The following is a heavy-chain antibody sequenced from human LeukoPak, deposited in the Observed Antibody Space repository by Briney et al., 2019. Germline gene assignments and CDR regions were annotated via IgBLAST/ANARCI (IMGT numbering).Heavy chain of an antibody. CDR2: IIPILGIA. J-gene: IGHJ5*02. D-gene: IGHD6-13*01. V-gene: IGHV1-69*04. CDR1: GGTFSSYA. Sequence: ASVRVSCKASGGTFSSYAISWVRQAPGQGLEWMGRIIPILGIANYAQKFQGRVTITADKSTSTAYMELSSLRSEDTAVYYCAIFTAAGGPKVGFVPWGQGTLVTVSS. CDR3: AIFTAAGGPKVGFVP.